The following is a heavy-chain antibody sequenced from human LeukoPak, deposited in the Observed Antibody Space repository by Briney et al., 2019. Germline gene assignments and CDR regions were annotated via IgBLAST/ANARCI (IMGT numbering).Heavy chain of an antibody. D-gene: IGHD6-13*01. CDR2: IYPGDSDT. CDR1: GYSFSNYW. CDR3: ARHASSRDSSSWYAY. Sequence: GESLKISCKGSGYSFSNYWIAWVRQMPGKGLEWMGIIYPGDSDTRYSPSFQGQVTISADKSISTAYLQWSSLKASDTAMYYCARHASSRDSSSWYAYWGQGTLVTVSS. V-gene: IGHV5-51*01. J-gene: IGHJ4*02.